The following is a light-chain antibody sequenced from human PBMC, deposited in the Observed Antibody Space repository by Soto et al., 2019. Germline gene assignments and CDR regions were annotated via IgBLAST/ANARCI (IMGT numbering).Light chain of an antibody. J-gene: IGKJ1*01. Sequence: DIQMTQSPSSLSASVGDRVTITCRASQSISNYLNWYQHKAGKAPKVLIYAASSLQRGVPSRFSGSGSGTDFTLTITSLQPEDFATYYCQQTYITLWTFGQGTKVDI. CDR2: AAS. CDR1: QSISNY. CDR3: QQTYITLWT. V-gene: IGKV1-39*01.